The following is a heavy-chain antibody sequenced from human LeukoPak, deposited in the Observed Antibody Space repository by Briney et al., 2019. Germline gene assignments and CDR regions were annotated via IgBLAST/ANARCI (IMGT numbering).Heavy chain of an antibody. J-gene: IGHJ4*02. V-gene: IGHV4-31*03. Sequence: NPSETLSLTCTVSGGSISSAGYYWNWIRQHPTEGLEWIGHIYYTGRTTYNPSVKSRVTISADTSKNQFSLKLNSVTAADTAVYFCASAPLGNSFGYMAYWGQGALVTVSS. CDR1: GGSISSAGYY. D-gene: IGHD5-18*01. CDR3: ASAPLGNSFGYMAY. CDR2: IYYTGRT.